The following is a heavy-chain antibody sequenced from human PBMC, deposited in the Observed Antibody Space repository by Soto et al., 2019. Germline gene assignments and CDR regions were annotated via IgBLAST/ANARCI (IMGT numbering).Heavy chain of an antibody. D-gene: IGHD6-19*01. Sequence: EVQLVQSGGSVVRPGGSLRLSCTASGFNFDDYGMAWVRQFPGKGLEWVSGVNWNGGNSGYADSVKGRFTISRDNIKNTLYLQMSGPRAGDTAFYYRVRAFSGHCHFVDSWGLGTLVTVST. V-gene: IGHV3-20*04. J-gene: IGHJ1*01. CDR1: GFNFDDYG. CDR2: VNWNGGNS. CDR3: VRAFSGHCHFVDS.